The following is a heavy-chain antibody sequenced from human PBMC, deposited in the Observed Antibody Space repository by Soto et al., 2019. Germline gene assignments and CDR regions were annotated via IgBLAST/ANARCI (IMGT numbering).Heavy chain of an antibody. V-gene: IGHV1-2*04. Sequence: ASVKVSCKASGYTFTGYYMHWVRQAPGQGLEWMGWINPNSGGTNYAQKFQGWVTMTRDTSISTAYMELSRLRSDDTAVYYCARRELLTGDGHFDYWGQGTLVTVSS. CDR3: ARRELLTGDGHFDY. J-gene: IGHJ4*02. D-gene: IGHD7-27*01. CDR2: INPNSGGT. CDR1: GYTFTGYY.